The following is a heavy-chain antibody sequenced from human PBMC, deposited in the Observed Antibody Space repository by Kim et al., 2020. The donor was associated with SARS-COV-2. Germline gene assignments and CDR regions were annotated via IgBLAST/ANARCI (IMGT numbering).Heavy chain of an antibody. CDR2: ISSSGIYI. CDR3: ARDTTSVAGRELDY. Sequence: GGSLRLSCAASGFPFSNSMNWVRQAPGKGLEWVSSISSSGIYIYYADSMEGRFTISRDNAKNSLYLQMNSLRAEDTAVYYCARDTTSVAGRELDYWGQGSLVTVSS. D-gene: IGHD2-15*01. CDR1: GFPFSNS. J-gene: IGHJ4*02. V-gene: IGHV3-21*01.